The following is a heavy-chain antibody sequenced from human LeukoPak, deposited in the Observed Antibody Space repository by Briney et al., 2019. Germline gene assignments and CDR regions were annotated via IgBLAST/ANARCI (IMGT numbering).Heavy chain of an antibody. Sequence: GGSLRLSCAASGFTLSIVGMHCGRQAPGKGLEWVAFIRYDGSNKYYADSVKGRFTISRYNSKNTLYLQMKSLRAEDTAVYYCSITLSSYGGSLCWGQGTLVTVSS. CDR2: IRYDGSNK. J-gene: IGHJ4*02. V-gene: IGHV3-30*02. CDR3: SITLSSYGGSLC. CDR1: GFTLSIVG. D-gene: IGHD4-23*01.